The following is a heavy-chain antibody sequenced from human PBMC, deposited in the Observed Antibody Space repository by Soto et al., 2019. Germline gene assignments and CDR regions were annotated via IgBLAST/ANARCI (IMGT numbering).Heavy chain of an antibody. Sequence: QITLKESGPPLVKPTQTLTLTCTFSGFSLTTRGVGVGWIRQPPGKALEWLALIYWDDDEGYSPSLKSRLTMTEDTSKNPVFLTITSMDPVDTPTYYCAQRPRGYSYHFDYWGQGTLVTVSS. CDR1: GFSLTTRGVG. J-gene: IGHJ4*02. V-gene: IGHV2-5*02. CDR2: IYWDDDE. D-gene: IGHD5-18*01. CDR3: AQRPRGYSYHFDY.